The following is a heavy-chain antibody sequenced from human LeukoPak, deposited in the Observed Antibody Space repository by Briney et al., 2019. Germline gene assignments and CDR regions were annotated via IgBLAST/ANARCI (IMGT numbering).Heavy chain of an antibody. V-gene: IGHV1-2*02. D-gene: IGHD1-26*01. Sequence: GASVKVSCKASGYTFTGYYIHWVRQAPGQGLEWMGWINPNSGGTNYAQKFQGRVTLTRDTSISAAYMELSNLRSDDTAVYYCARAGTESRWGLPRADYYYMDVWAKGTTVTVSS. CDR1: GYTFTGYY. J-gene: IGHJ6*03. CDR3: ARAGTESRWGLPRADYYYMDV. CDR2: INPNSGGT.